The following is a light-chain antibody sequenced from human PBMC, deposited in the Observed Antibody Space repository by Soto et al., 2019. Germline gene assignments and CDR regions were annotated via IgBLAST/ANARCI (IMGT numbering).Light chain of an antibody. Sequence: QSVLTQPASVSGSPGQSITTAWRIGTSSDVGGYNYVSWYQQHPGKAPKLMIYEVSNRPSGVSNRFSGSKSGNTASLTISGLQAEDEADYYCSSYTSSSTVVFGGGTKVTVL. CDR3: SSYTSSSTVV. CDR1: SSDVGGYNY. CDR2: EVS. V-gene: IGLV2-14*01. J-gene: IGLJ2*01.